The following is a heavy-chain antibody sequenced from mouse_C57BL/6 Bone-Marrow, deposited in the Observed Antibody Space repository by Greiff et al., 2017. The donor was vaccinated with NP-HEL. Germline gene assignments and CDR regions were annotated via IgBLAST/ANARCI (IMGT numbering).Heavy chain of an antibody. CDR3: ARRGALLPGFDY. V-gene: IGHV5-12*01. D-gene: IGHD1-1*01. Sequence: EVKLVESGGGLVQPGGSLKLSCAASGFTFSDYYMYWVRQTPEKRLEWVAYISNGGGSTYYPDTVKGRFTIPRDNAKNTLDLQMSGLKAEDTAMYYCARRGALLPGFDYWGQGTTRTVSS. CDR2: ISNGGGST. CDR1: GFTFSDYY. J-gene: IGHJ2*01.